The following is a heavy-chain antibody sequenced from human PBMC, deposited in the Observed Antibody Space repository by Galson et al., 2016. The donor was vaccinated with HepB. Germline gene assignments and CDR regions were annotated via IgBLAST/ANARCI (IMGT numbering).Heavy chain of an antibody. Sequence: SVKVSCKASGYSLTSHYMHWARQAPGQGPEWMGIMNPDTGSTTYAQKFQGRVTMTRDTSTSTVYMELSSLRSEDTAVYYCARDLIMTAFEEVRGGMDVWGQGTTVTVSS. CDR1: GYSLTSHY. CDR2: MNPDTGST. V-gene: IGHV1-46*01. CDR3: ARDLIMTAFEEVRGGMDV. D-gene: IGHD3-9*01. J-gene: IGHJ6*02.